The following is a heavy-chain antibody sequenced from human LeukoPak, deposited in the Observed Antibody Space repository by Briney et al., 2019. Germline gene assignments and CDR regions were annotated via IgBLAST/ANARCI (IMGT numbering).Heavy chain of an antibody. CDR2: ISWNSGSI. V-gene: IGHV3-9*01. J-gene: IGHJ5*02. D-gene: IGHD3-10*01. CDR3: AKEASAVEYEGVFDP. CDR1: GFTFSSYA. Sequence: GGSLRLSCAASGFTFSSYAMSWVRQAPEKGLEWVSGISWNSGSIGYADSVKGRFTISRDNAKNSLYLQMNSLRAEDTALYYCAKEASAVEYEGVFDPWGQGTLVTVSS.